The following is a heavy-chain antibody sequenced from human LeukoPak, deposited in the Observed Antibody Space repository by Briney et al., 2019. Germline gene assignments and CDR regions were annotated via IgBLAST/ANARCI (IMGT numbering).Heavy chain of an antibody. CDR2: IYYTGPT. CDR3: ARSRSGSYANFDY. V-gene: IGHV4-39*01. J-gene: IGHJ4*02. D-gene: IGHD1-26*01. CDR1: GVSISTSRYY. Sequence: SETLSLTCTVSGVSISTSRYYWGWIRQPPGKGLEWIGNIYYTGPTYYNASLESRVTISLDTSKNQFFLKLNSVTAADTAAYYCARSRSGSYANFDYWGQGTLVTVSS.